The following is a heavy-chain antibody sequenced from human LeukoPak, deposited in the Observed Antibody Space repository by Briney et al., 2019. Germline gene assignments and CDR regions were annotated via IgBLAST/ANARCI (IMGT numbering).Heavy chain of an antibody. D-gene: IGHD4-17*01. V-gene: IGHV1-18*01. CDR1: GYTFTSYG. Sequence: ASVNVSCKASGYTFTSYGISWVRQAPGQGREWMGWISAYNGNTNYAQKLQGRVTMTTDTSTSTAYMELRSLRSADTAVYYCGRDLWVLHTHGDLDYWGQGTLVTVSS. CDR3: GRDLWVLHTHGDLDY. J-gene: IGHJ4*02. CDR2: ISAYNGNT.